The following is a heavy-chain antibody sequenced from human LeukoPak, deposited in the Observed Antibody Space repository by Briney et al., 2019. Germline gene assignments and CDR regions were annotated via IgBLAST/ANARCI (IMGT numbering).Heavy chain of an antibody. J-gene: IGHJ3*02. CDR2: IIPIFGTT. CDR1: GDTFSDYT. Sequence: ASVNVSCKASGDTFSDYTVSWVRQAPGQGLEWMGRIIPIFGTTNYAQKFQGRVTITADESTSTAYMELSSLRSEDTAVYYCAREGTKGLSRADAFDIWGQGTMVTVS. CDR3: AREGTKGLSRADAFDI. V-gene: IGHV1-69*13. D-gene: IGHD4/OR15-4a*01.